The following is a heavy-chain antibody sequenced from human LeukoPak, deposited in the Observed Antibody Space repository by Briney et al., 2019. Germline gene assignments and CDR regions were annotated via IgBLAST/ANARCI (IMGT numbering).Heavy chain of an antibody. Sequence: SVKVSCKASGGTFSSYTISWVRQAPGQGLEWMGRIIPILGIANYAQKFQGRVTITADKSTSTAYMELSSLRSEDTAVYYCARGIDSSGVDYWGRGTLVTVSS. CDR2: IIPILGIA. CDR3: ARGIDSSGVDY. CDR1: GGTFSSYT. V-gene: IGHV1-69*02. J-gene: IGHJ4*02. D-gene: IGHD6-19*01.